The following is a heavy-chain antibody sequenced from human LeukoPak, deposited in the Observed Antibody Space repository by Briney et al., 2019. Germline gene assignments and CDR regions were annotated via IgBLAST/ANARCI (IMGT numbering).Heavy chain of an antibody. CDR2: IRSKANNYAT. V-gene: IGHV3-73*01. J-gene: IGHJ4*02. Sequence: LGESVRLSCAASGFTFSGSAMHWVRQASGKGLEWVGRIRSKANNYATAYAASVKGRFTISRDDSKNTVFLQMNSLKTEDTAVYYCTPSDDSSGYYSYWGQGTLVTVSS. CDR1: GFTFSGSA. D-gene: IGHD3-22*01. CDR3: TPSDDSSGYYSY.